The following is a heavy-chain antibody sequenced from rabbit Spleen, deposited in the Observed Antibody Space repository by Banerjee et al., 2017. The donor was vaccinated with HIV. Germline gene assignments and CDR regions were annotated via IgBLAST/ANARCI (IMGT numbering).Heavy chain of an antibody. Sequence: QSLEESGGDLVKPGASLTLTCTASGFSFSSSYYMCWVRQAPGKGLECIACIYGGSSGSTYSATWAKGRFTISKTSSTTVTLQMTSLTAADTATYFCARDAGTSFSTYGMDLWGQGTLVTVS. V-gene: IGHV1S40*01. CDR3: ARDAGTSFSTYGMDL. J-gene: IGHJ6*01. CDR2: IYGGSSGST. CDR1: GFSFSSSYY. D-gene: IGHD8-1*01.